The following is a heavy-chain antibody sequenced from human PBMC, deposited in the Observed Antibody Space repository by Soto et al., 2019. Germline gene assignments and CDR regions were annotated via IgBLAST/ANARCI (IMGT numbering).Heavy chain of an antibody. D-gene: IGHD3-10*01. CDR1: GYSFTSYW. Sequence: GESLKISCKCSGYSFTSYWIGLVRQMPGKGLEWMGIIYPGDSDTRYSPSFQGQVTISADKSISTAYLQWSSLKASDTAMYYCARFMVRGVGYYYYGMDVWGQGTTVTVSS. V-gene: IGHV5-51*01. J-gene: IGHJ6*02. CDR2: IYPGDSDT. CDR3: ARFMVRGVGYYYYGMDV.